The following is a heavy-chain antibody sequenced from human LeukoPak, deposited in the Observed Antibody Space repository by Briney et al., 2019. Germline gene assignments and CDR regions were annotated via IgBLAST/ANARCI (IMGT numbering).Heavy chain of an antibody. CDR2: ISVYNGNT. Sequence: ASVKVSCKASGYTFTSYGISWVRQAPGQGLEWMGWISVYNGNTNYAQKLQGRVTMTRNTSISTAYMELSSLRSEDTAVYYCAIQGGGSVDYWGQGTLVTVSS. J-gene: IGHJ4*02. D-gene: IGHD2-15*01. CDR1: GYTFTSYG. V-gene: IGHV1-18*01. CDR3: AIQGGGSVDY.